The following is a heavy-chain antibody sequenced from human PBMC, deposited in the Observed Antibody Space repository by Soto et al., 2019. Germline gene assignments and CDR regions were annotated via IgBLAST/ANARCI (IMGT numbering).Heavy chain of an antibody. V-gene: IGHV6-1*01. J-gene: IGHJ5*02. Sequence: SQTLSLTCAVSGDTVSSNSGAWNWIRQSPSRGLEWLGRTYYRSKWYYDYAVSVKSRITINPDTSKNQFSLQLNSVTPEDTAVYYCARGGYSSSWYFISWDQGTLVTVSS. D-gene: IGHD6-13*01. CDR1: GDTVSSNSGA. CDR2: TYYRSKWYY. CDR3: ARGGYSSSWYFIS.